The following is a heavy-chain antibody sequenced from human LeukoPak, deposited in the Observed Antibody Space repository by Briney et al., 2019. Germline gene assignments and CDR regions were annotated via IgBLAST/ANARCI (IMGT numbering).Heavy chain of an antibody. V-gene: IGHV4-39*01. CDR2: IYYSGTT. Sequence: SETLSLTCTVSGGSISGYYWSWIRQPPGKGLEWIGTIYYSGTTYYNPSLKSRLTISVDTSKNQFSLKLTSVTAADTAVYYCARHDYYGSLNWFDPWGQGTLITVSS. CDR3: ARHDYYGSLNWFDP. CDR1: GGSISGYY. J-gene: IGHJ5*02. D-gene: IGHD3-10*01.